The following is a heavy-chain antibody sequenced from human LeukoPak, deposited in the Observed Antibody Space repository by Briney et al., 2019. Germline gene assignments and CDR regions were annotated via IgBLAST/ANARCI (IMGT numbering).Heavy chain of an antibody. D-gene: IGHD3-16*01. J-gene: IGHJ6*03. Sequence: ASVKVSCKASGYTFTSYDINWMRQAPGQGLEWVGWMNPNSGNTGYAQTFQGKLTMTRNTSIKTAYMELSRLRSDDTAVYYCARDGGFAGTNYYYYMDVWGKGTTVTISS. CDR3: ARDGGFAGTNYYYYMDV. CDR1: GYTFTSYD. CDR2: MNPNSGNT. V-gene: IGHV1-8*01.